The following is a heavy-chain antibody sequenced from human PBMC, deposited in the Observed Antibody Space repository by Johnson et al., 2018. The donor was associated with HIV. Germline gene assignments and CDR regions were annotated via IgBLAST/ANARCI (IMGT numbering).Heavy chain of an antibody. J-gene: IGHJ3*02. Sequence: GGRPGYADSVKGRFTISRDNSKNTLYLQMNSLRAEDTAVYYCAKEAADDAFDIWGQGTMVTVSS. CDR2: GGRP. V-gene: IGHV3-NL1*01. D-gene: IGHD6-25*01. CDR3: AKEAADDAFDI.